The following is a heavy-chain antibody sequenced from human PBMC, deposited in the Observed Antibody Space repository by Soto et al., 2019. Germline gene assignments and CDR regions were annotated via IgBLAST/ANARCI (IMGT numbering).Heavy chain of an antibody. D-gene: IGHD1-7*01. CDR3: AKIPLGTTSNY. V-gene: IGHV3-30*18. CDR1: GFTFSSYG. Sequence: QVQLVESGGGVIQPGRSLRLSCAASGFTFSSYGMHWVRQAPGKGLEWVAVISDDGGNKYYADSVKGRFTISRDNSKNTRYLQMNSLSAEDTAVYSCAKIPLGTTSNYWGRGTLVTVSS. CDR2: ISDDGGNK. J-gene: IGHJ4*02.